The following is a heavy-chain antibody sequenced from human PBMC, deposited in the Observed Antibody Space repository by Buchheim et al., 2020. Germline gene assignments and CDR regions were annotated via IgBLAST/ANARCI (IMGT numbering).Heavy chain of an antibody. CDR3: ARDPANNYGQLDY. Sequence: QVQLQESGPGLVKPSETLSLTCTVSGGSITSDYWSWIRQSPAKGLEWIGHVFHSGGTNYNPSLESRVAISVGTSKKEFSLKLSSVTAADTAVYYCARDPANNYGQLDYWGQGT. J-gene: IGHJ4*02. CDR2: VFHSGGT. V-gene: IGHV4-59*01. CDR1: GGSITSDY. D-gene: IGHD5-18*01.